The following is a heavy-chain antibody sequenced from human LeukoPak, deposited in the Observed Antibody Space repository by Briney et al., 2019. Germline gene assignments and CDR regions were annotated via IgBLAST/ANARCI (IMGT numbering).Heavy chain of an antibody. CDR3: ARDQYSGTFPYYFGY. D-gene: IGHD1-26*01. CDR1: GFTFTSYV. V-gene: IGHV3-23*01. Sequence: AGGSLRLSCVASGFTFTSYVMSGVREAPGKGLEWVSGLRHSSDSIYYADSVKGRFTVSRDNTKNTLFLQMNSLRAEDTAIYYCARDQYSGTFPYYFGYWGQGTLVTVSS. J-gene: IGHJ4*02. CDR2: LRHSSDSI.